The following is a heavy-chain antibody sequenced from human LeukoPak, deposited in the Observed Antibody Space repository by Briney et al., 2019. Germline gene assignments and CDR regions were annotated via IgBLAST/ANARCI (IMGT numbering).Heavy chain of an antibody. CDR1: GGSFSGYY. CDR2: INHSGST. CDR3: ARGGAYYDILTGTRQDLDY. J-gene: IGHJ4*02. Sequence: SETLSLTCAVYGGSFSGYYWSWIRQPPGKGLEWIGEINHSGSTNYNPSLKSRVTISVDTSKNQFSLKLSSVTAADTAVYYCARGGAYYDILTGTRQDLDYWGQGTLVTVSS. V-gene: IGHV4-34*01. D-gene: IGHD3-9*01.